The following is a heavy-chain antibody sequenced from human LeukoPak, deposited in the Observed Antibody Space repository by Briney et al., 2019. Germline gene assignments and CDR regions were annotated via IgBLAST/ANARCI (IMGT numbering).Heavy chain of an antibody. CDR2: VYYSGGTY. CDR1: GGSFSGYY. CDR3: ARGPIDAFDM. V-gene: IGHV4-59*01. J-gene: IGHJ3*02. Sequence: SETLSLTCAVYGGSFSGYYWSWIRQPPGKGLQWIGCVYYSGGTYYYNPSLKSRVSMSLDTSKNQLSLKLTSVTAADTAVYYCARGPIDAFDMWGHGTMVTVSS.